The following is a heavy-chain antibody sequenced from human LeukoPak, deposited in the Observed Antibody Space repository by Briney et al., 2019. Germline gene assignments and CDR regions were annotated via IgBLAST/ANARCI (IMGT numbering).Heavy chain of an antibody. CDR2: ITDRGTGT. CDR1: GFTFSSHA. Sequence: GGSLRLSCAPSGFTFSSHAQSWVRPAPGEGLEWVSGITDRGTGTYYADSVKGRFTISRDNSKNTVYLQMSCLRGEDTGVYYCARTGYNYGTPLNYWGQGTLVTVS. CDR3: ARTGYNYGTPLNY. V-gene: IGHV3-23*01. D-gene: IGHD5-18*01. J-gene: IGHJ4*02.